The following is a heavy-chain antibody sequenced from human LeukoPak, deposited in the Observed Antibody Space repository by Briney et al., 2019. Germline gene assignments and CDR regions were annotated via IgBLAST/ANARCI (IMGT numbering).Heavy chain of an antibody. CDR2: IIPILGIA. Sequence: ASVKVSCKVSGYTLTDLSMHWVRQTPGQGLKWRGRIIPILGIANYAQKFQGRVTITADNSTSTAYMELSSLRSEDTAVYYCASRITMVRNGMDVWGQGTTVTVSS. V-gene: IGHV1-69*02. CDR3: ASRITMVRNGMDV. D-gene: IGHD3-10*01. CDR1: GYTLTDLS. J-gene: IGHJ6*02.